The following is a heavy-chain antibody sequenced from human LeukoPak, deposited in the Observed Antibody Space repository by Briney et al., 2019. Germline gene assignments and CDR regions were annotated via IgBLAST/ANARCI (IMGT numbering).Heavy chain of an antibody. CDR3: ARSYSSGQTSDY. V-gene: IGHV1-2*02. D-gene: IGHD6-19*01. CDR2: INPNSGGT. CDR1: GYTFTGYY. Sequence: ASVKVSCKASGYTFTGYYMHWVRQAPGQGLEWMGWINPNSGGTNYAQKFQSRVAMTRDTSISTAYMELSRLRSDDTAVYYCARSYSSGQTSDYWGQGTLVTVSS. J-gene: IGHJ4*02.